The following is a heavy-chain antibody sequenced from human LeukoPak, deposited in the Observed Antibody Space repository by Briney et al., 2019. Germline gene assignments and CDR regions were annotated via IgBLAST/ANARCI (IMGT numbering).Heavy chain of an antibody. J-gene: IGHJ4*02. Sequence: KSSETLSLTCTVSGGSISSYYWGWIRQPPGKGLEWIAYIYYSGSTNYNPSLKSRVTISADTSKNQFSLNLSSVTAADTAVYYCARTAYDSSDFYRFDYWGQGTLVTVSS. V-gene: IGHV4-59*12. CDR3: ARTAYDSSDFYRFDY. CDR1: GGSISSYY. D-gene: IGHD3-22*01. CDR2: IYYSGST.